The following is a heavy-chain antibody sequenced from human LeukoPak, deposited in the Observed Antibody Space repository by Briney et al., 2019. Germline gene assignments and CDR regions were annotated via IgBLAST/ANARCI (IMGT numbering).Heavy chain of an antibody. CDR3: ASVLSGIAVAGSFDP. CDR2: IIPILGIA. CDR1: GGTFSSYA. D-gene: IGHD6-19*01. J-gene: IGHJ5*02. V-gene: IGHV1-69*04. Sequence: SVKVSCKASGGTFSSYAISWVRQAPGQGLEWMGRIIPILGIANYAQKFQGRVTITADESTSTAYMELSSLRSEDTAVYYCASVLSGIAVAGSFDPWGQGTLVTVSS.